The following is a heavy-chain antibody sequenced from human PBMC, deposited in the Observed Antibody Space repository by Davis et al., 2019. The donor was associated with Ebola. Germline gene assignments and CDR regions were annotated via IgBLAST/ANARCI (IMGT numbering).Heavy chain of an antibody. CDR3: ARDENYYDSSGYSTYFDY. V-gene: IGHV3-21*05. CDR1: GFTFSSYS. J-gene: IGHJ4*02. Sequence: PGGSLRLSCAASGFTFSSYSMNWVRQAPGKGLEWVSYISSSSSYIYYADSVKGRFTISRDNAKNSLYLQMNSLRAEDTAVYYCARDENYYDSSGYSTYFDYWGQGTLVTVSS. D-gene: IGHD3-22*01. CDR2: ISSSSSYI.